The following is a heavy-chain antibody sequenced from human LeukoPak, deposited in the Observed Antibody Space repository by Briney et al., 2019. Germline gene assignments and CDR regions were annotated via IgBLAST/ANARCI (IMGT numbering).Heavy chain of an antibody. CDR3: AREYVGGRGGWFDP. D-gene: IGHD2-15*01. J-gene: IGHJ5*02. CDR2: IKQDGSEK. Sequence: PGGSLILSCAASGFTFSYYWMGWVRQAPGKGLEWVANIKQDGSEKYYVDSVRGRFTISIDNAKNTLYLQMNSLRAEDTAVYYCAREYVGGRGGWFDPWGQGTLVTVSS. V-gene: IGHV3-7*01. CDR1: GFTFSYYW.